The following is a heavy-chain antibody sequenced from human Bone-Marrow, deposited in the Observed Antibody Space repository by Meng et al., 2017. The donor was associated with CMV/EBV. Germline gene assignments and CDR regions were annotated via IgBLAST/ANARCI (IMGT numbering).Heavy chain of an antibody. V-gene: IGHV3-33*06. CDR3: AKDPSHRAAGLYYFDY. J-gene: IGHJ4*02. Sequence: GESLKISCAASGFTFSSYWMHWVRQAPGKGLEWVAVIWYDGSNKYYADSVKGRFTISRDNSKNTLYLQMNSLRAEDTAVYYCAKDPSHRAAGLYYFDYWGQGTLVTVSS. D-gene: IGHD6-13*01. CDR2: IWYDGSNK. CDR1: GFTFSSYW.